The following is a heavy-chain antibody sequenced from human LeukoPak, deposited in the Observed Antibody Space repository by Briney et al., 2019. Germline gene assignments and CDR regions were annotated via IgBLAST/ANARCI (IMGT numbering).Heavy chain of an antibody. CDR2: INPNSGGT. Sequence: ASVKVSCKASGYTFTGYYMHWVRQAPGQGLEWMGWINPNSGGTNYAQKFQGRVTMTRDTSISTAYMELSRLRSDDTAVYYCARDLLVIAGTTSYWFDPWGQGTVVTVSS. J-gene: IGHJ5*02. CDR3: ARDLLVIAGTTSYWFDP. V-gene: IGHV1-2*02. CDR1: GYTFTGYY. D-gene: IGHD1-7*01.